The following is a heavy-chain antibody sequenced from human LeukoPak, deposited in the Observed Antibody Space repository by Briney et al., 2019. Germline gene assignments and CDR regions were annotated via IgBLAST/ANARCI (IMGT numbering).Heavy chain of an antibody. Sequence: ASVKVSCKASGYTFTSYGISWVRQAPGQRLEWMGWINAGNGNTKYSQKFQGRVTITRDTSASTAYMELSSLRSEDTAVYCCATTRQLVSYFDYWGQGTLVTVSS. D-gene: IGHD6-13*01. V-gene: IGHV1-3*01. CDR1: GYTFTSYG. J-gene: IGHJ4*02. CDR2: INAGNGNT. CDR3: ATTRQLVSYFDY.